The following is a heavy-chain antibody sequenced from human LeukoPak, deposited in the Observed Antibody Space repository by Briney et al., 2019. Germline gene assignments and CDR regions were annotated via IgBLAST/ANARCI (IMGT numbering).Heavy chain of an antibody. Sequence: PGGSLRLSCAASGFTVRGTHMSWVRQAPGKGLEWVSAMYTGGTTYYADSAKGRFTISRDNSRNTLFLHMSSLRADDTAVYYCAKDEATSGGGLASWGQGTLVTVSS. D-gene: IGHD3-16*01. V-gene: IGHV3-53*01. CDR2: MYTGGTT. CDR3: AKDEATSGGGLAS. J-gene: IGHJ4*02. CDR1: GFTVRGTH.